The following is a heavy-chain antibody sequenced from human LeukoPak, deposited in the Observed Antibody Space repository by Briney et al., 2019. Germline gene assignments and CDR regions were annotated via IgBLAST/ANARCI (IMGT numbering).Heavy chain of an antibody. J-gene: IGHJ4*02. D-gene: IGHD6-19*01. CDR1: GFTFRSYA. CDR2: ISDNGGST. CDR3: AKALIAVYPFDY. Sequence: PGGSLRLSCAASGFTFRSYAMSWVRQAPGKGLEWVSAISDNGGSTYYADSVKGRFTISRDNSKNTLYLQTNSLRAEDTAVYYCAKALIAVYPFDYWGQGTLVTVSS. V-gene: IGHV3-23*01.